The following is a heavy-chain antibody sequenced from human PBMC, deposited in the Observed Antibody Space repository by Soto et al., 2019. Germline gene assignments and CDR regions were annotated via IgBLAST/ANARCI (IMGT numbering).Heavy chain of an antibody. D-gene: IGHD2-8*01. V-gene: IGHV4-30-4*01. CDR1: GGSISSGDYY. CDR2: IYYSGST. J-gene: IGHJ4*02. CDR3: ARVAPAYCTNGVCPLFDY. Sequence: QVQLQESGPGLVKPSQTLSLTCTVSGGSISSGDYYWSWIRQPPGKGLEWIGYIYYSGSTYYNPSLKSRVTISVDTSKNQFSLKLSSVTAADTAVYYCARVAPAYCTNGVCPLFDYWGQGTLVTVSS.